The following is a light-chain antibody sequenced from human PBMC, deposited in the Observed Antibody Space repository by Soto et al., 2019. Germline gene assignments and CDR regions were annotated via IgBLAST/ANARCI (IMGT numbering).Light chain of an antibody. CDR3: QHFNNYPLT. V-gene: IGKV1D-13*01. CDR2: DAS. CDR1: QDISSA. J-gene: IGKJ4*01. Sequence: AIQLTQSPSSLSASVGERVTITCRASQDISSALAWYQQKPGKAPKLLIYDASGLESGVPSRFSGSGSGTDFTLTISSLQPEDFAAYYCQHFNNYPLTVGGGTKVDIK.